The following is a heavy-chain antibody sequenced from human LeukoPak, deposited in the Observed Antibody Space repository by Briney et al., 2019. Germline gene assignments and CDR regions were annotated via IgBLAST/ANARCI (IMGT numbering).Heavy chain of an antibody. J-gene: IGHJ2*01. CDR1: GGSFSGYY. Sequence: SETLSLTCAVYGGSFSGYYWSWLRQPPGKGLEWIGEINHSGSTNYNPSLKSRVTISVDTSKNQFSLKLSSVTAADTAVYYCARGAQYYDILTGYYRSYWYFDLWGRGTLVTVSS. V-gene: IGHV4-34*01. D-gene: IGHD3-9*01. CDR2: INHSGST. CDR3: ARGAQYYDILTGYYRSYWYFDL.